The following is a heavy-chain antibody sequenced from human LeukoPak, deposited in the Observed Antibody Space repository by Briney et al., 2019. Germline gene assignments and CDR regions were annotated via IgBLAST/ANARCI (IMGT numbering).Heavy chain of an antibody. J-gene: IGHJ4*02. CDR1: GGTFSSYA. Sequence: ASVKVSCKASGGTFSSYAISWVRQAPGQGLEWMGWISAYNGNTNYVQKLQGRVTMTTDTSTSTAYMELRSLRSDDTAVYYCARRGLAAAGSQGDYWGQGTLVTVSS. CDR2: ISAYNGNT. V-gene: IGHV1-18*01. D-gene: IGHD6-13*01. CDR3: ARRGLAAAGSQGDY.